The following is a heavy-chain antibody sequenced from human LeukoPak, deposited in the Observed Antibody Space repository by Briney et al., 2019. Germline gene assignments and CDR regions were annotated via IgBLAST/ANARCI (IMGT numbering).Heavy chain of an antibody. D-gene: IGHD2-15*01. CDR1: GYTFTSYD. CDR3: ARAYFSGGSCYFNY. V-gene: IGHV1-8*01. J-gene: IGHJ4*02. CDR2: MNPNSGNT. Sequence: ASVKVSCKASGYTFTSYDINWVRQATGQGLEWMGWMNPNSGNTGYAQKFQGRVTMTRNTSISTAYMELSSLRSEDTAVYYCARAYFSGGSCYFNYWGQGTLVTVFS.